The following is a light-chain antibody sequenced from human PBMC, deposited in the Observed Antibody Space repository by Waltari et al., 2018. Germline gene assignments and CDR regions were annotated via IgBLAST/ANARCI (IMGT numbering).Light chain of an antibody. Sequence: EIVMTQSPATLSVSPGERATLPCRASQSVSRNLAWYQQKPGQAPRLLIYGASTRATGIPARFSGSGSGTEFTLTIRSLQSEDFAVYYCQQYNNWPLTFGGGTKVEIK. CDR1: QSVSRN. CDR2: GAS. V-gene: IGKV3-15*01. J-gene: IGKJ4*01. CDR3: QQYNNWPLT.